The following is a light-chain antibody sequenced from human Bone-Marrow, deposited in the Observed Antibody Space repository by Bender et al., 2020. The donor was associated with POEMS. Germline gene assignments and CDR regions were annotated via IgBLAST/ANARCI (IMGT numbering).Light chain of an antibody. V-gene: IGLV1-44*01. CDR2: SNY. CDR1: DSNFGGNN. Sequence: QSVLTQPPSASGTPGQSVIISCSGTDSNFGGNNVNCYQHLPGTAPRLVVYSNYQRPSGVPARFSGSKSGNTASLTISGLQAEDEADYYCCSYAGTTTPNYVFGTGTKVTVL. J-gene: IGLJ1*01. CDR3: CSYAGTTTPNYV.